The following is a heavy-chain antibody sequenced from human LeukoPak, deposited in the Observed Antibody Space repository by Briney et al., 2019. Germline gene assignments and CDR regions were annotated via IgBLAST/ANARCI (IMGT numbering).Heavy chain of an antibody. J-gene: IGHJ4*02. CDR2: ISYDGSNK. CDR1: GFTFSSYG. V-gene: IGHV3-30*03. CDR3: ARPKYDSSGYSGPDY. D-gene: IGHD3-22*01. Sequence: PGGSLRLSCAASGFTFSSYGMSWVRQAPGKGLEWVAVISYDGSNKYYADSVKGRFTISRDNSKNTLYLQMNSLRAEDTAVYYCARPKYDSSGYSGPDYWGQGTLVTVSS.